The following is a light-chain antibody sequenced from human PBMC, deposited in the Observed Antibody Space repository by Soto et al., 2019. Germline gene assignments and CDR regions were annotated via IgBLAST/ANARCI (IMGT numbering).Light chain of an antibody. Sequence: DIQMPQSPSSLSASVGDRVTITCRASQTISSYLNWYQQKPGKAPKLLISASSSLQSGVPSRFSGSGSGADFALTVSNLQPADTATYYCQQTYNPPWTFGQGTKVEIK. CDR2: ASS. CDR3: QQTYNPPWT. J-gene: IGKJ1*01. V-gene: IGKV1-39*01. CDR1: QTISSY.